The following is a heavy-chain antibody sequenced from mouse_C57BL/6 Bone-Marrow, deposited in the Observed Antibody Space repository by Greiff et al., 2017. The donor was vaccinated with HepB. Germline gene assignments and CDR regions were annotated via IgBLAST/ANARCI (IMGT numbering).Heavy chain of an antibody. CDR1: GFTFSDAW. J-gene: IGHJ3*01. CDR2: IRNKANNHAT. V-gene: IGHV6-6*01. D-gene: IGHD1-1*01. CDR3: TRNYGSSYRWFAY. Sequence: EVKVVESGGGLVQPGGSMKLSCAASGFTFSDAWMDWVRQSPEKGLEWVAEIRNKANNHATYYAESVKGRFTISRDDSKSSVYLQMNSLRAEDTGIYYCTRNYGSSYRWFAYWGQGTLVTVSA.